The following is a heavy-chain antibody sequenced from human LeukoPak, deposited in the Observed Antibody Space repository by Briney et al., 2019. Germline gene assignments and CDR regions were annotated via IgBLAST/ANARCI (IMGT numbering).Heavy chain of an antibody. Sequence: KPSETLSLTCTVSGASINAFHWTWFRQPAGKGLEWIGLIYSSGSSLLNPSLKSRVAMSVDLTKNQLSLKLTSVTAADTAMYYCARKDGGYWGRGTLVAVSS. V-gene: IGHV4-4*07. CDR3: ARKDGGY. CDR1: GASINAFH. J-gene: IGHJ4*02. D-gene: IGHD3-10*01. CDR2: IYSSGSS.